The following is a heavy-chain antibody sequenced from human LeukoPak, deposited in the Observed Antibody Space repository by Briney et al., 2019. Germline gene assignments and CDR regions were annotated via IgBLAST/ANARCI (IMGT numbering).Heavy chain of an antibody. CDR2: IYYSGST. D-gene: IGHD6-25*01. CDR1: GVSISSYY. Sequence: PSETLSLTCTVSGVSISSYYWSWIRQPPGKGLEWIGYIYYSGSTNYNPSLKSRVTISVDTSKNQFSLKLSSVTAADTAVYYCARAGISSRSGWFDPWGQGTLVTVSS. CDR3: ARAGISSRSGWFDP. J-gene: IGHJ5*02. V-gene: IGHV4-59*08.